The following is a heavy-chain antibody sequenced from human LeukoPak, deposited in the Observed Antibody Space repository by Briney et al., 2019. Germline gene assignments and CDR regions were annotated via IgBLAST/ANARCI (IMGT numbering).Heavy chain of an antibody. D-gene: IGHD2-2*01. CDR3: ARGVRDIVVVPAARKIDY. Sequence: SETLSLTCTVSGGSISSGGYYWSWIRQHPGKGLEWIGYIYYSGSTYYNPSLKSRVTISVDTSKNQFSLKLSSVTAADTAVYYCARGVRDIVVVPAARKIDYWGQGTLVTVSS. CDR1: GGSISSGGYY. V-gene: IGHV4-31*03. CDR2: IYYSGST. J-gene: IGHJ4*02.